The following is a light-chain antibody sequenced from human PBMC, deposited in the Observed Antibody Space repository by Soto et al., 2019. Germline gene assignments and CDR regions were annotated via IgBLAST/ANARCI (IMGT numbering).Light chain of an antibody. Sequence: DVQMTQSPSTLSGSVGDRVTSTCRASQTISSWLAWYQQKPGKAPKLLIYKASTLKSGVPSRFSGSGSGTDFTLTISRLEPEDFAVYFCQHYGNSLWTFGQGTKV. CDR1: QTISSW. CDR2: KAS. J-gene: IGKJ1*01. V-gene: IGKV1-5*03. CDR3: QHYGNSLWT.